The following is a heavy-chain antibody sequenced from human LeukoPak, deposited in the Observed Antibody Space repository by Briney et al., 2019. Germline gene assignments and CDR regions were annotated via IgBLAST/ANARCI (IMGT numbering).Heavy chain of an antibody. CDR2: IKSKTDGGTT. Sequence: PGGSLRLSCAASGFTFSNAWMSWVRQAPGKGLEWVGRIKSKTDGGTTDYAAPVKGRFTISRDDSKNTLYLQMNSLKTEDTAVYYCTTGFYDFWSGYYLDYWGQGTLVTVSS. J-gene: IGHJ4*02. V-gene: IGHV3-15*01. CDR1: GFTFSNAW. CDR3: TTGFYDFWSGYYLDY. D-gene: IGHD3-3*01.